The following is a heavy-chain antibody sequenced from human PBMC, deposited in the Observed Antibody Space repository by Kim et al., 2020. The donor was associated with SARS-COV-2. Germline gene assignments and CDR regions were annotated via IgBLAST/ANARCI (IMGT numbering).Heavy chain of an antibody. Sequence: ASVKVSCKASGYTFTSYGISWVRQAPGQGLEWMGWISAYNGNTNYAQKLQGRVTMTTDTSTSTDYMELRSLRSDDTAVYYCARGKAAAADLESYYYYGMDVWGQGTTVTVSS. CDR1: GYTFTSYG. CDR2: ISAYNGNT. J-gene: IGHJ6*02. CDR3: ARGKAAAADLESYYYYGMDV. D-gene: IGHD6-13*01. V-gene: IGHV1-18*01.